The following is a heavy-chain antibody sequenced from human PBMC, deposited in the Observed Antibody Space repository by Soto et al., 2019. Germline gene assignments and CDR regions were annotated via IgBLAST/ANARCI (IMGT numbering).Heavy chain of an antibody. CDR3: AKVIGVVVPAATGGDVGYYYMDV. Sequence: GGSLRLSCAASGFTFSSYGMHWVRQAPGMGLEWVAVISYDGSNKYYADSVKGRFTISRDNSKNTLYLQMNSLRAEDTAVYYCAKVIGVVVPAATGGDVGYYYMDVWGKGTTVTVSS. J-gene: IGHJ6*03. CDR2: ISYDGSNK. D-gene: IGHD2-2*01. CDR1: GFTFSSYG. V-gene: IGHV3-30*18.